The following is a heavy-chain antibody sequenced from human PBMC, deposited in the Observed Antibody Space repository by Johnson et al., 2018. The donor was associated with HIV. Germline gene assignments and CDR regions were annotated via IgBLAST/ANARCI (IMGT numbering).Heavy chain of an antibody. CDR1: GFTFSSYA. Sequence: QVLLVESGGGVVQPGRSLRLSCAASGFTFSSYAMHWVRQAPGKGLEWVAVISYDGSNKYYVDSVKGRFTISRDNSKNTLYLQMNSLRAEDTDVYYCGRDSRGYDERGEKDDLDIWGQGTRVTFSS. CDR3: GRDSRGYDERGEKDDLDI. V-gene: IGHV3-30*04. CDR2: ISYDGSNK. D-gene: IGHD3-22*01. J-gene: IGHJ3*02.